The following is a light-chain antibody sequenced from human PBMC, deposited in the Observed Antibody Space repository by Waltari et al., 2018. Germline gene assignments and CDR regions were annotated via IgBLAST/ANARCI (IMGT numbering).Light chain of an antibody. Sequence: QSALTQPASVSGSPGQSITLSCTGTSRDVGNYKRVSWYQQHPGKAPKLRIYAVSKRPSGVSDRFSGSKSGDMASLTISGLQPEDEAEYFCSSYAGSSKGVFGGGTKVTVL. CDR2: AVS. CDR1: SRDVGNYKR. CDR3: SSYAGSSKGV. J-gene: IGLJ2*01. V-gene: IGLV2-23*02.